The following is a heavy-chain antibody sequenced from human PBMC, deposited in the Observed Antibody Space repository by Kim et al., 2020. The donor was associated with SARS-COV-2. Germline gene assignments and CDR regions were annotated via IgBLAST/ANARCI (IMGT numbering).Heavy chain of an antibody. V-gene: IGHV3-21*01. CDR2: ISSSSSYI. J-gene: IGHJ4*02. D-gene: IGHD6-13*01. Sequence: GGSLRLSCAASGFTFSSYSMNWVRQAPGKGLEWVSSISSSSSYIYYADSVKGRFTISRDNAKNSLYLQMNSLRAEDTAVYYCAREAYSSSWYSEDPHDNYYFDYWGQGTLVTVSS. CDR1: GFTFSSYS. CDR3: AREAYSSSWYSEDPHDNYYFDY.